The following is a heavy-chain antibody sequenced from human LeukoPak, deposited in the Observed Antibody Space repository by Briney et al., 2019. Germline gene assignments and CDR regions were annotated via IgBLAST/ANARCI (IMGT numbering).Heavy chain of an antibody. CDR1: GFTFSSYA. J-gene: IGHJ4*02. CDR2: ISGNGGTT. Sequence: QPGGSLRLSCAASGFTFSSYAMSWVRQAPGKGLEWVSTISGNGGTTYYAGSVKGRFTISRDNAKNSLYLQMISLRAEDTAVYYCVDLGKSTVARAEWGQGTLVTVSS. V-gene: IGHV3-23*01. D-gene: IGHD6-6*01. CDR3: VDLGKSTVARAE.